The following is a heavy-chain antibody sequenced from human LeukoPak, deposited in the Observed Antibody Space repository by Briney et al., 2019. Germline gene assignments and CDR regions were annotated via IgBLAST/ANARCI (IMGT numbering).Heavy chain of an antibody. Sequence: PGRSLRLSCAASGFTFSSYGMHWVRQAPGKGLEWVAVIWYDGSNKYYADSVKGRFTISRDNSKNTLYLQMNSLRAEDTAVYYCARSYNWNDVIDYWGQGTLVTVSS. V-gene: IGHV3-33*01. D-gene: IGHD1-1*01. CDR2: IWYDGSNK. CDR3: ARSYNWNDVIDY. CDR1: GFTFSSYG. J-gene: IGHJ4*02.